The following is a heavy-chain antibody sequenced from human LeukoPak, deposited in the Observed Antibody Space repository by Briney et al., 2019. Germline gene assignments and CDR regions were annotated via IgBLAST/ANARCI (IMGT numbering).Heavy chain of an antibody. Sequence: PSETLSLTCTVSGGSISSYYWGWIRQPPGKGLEWIGSIYHSGSTYYNPSLKSRVTISVDTSKNQFSLKLSSVTAADTAVYYCARVADYYDSSGAFDAFDIWGQGTMVTVSS. J-gene: IGHJ3*02. V-gene: IGHV4-38-2*02. CDR3: ARVADYYDSSGAFDAFDI. CDR1: GGSISSYY. D-gene: IGHD3-22*01. CDR2: IYHSGST.